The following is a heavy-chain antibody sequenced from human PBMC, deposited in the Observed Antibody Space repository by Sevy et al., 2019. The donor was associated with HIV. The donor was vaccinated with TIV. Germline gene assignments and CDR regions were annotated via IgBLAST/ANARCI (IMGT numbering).Heavy chain of an antibody. V-gene: IGHV3-11*01. Sequence: GGSLRLSCAASEFILSDYYMSWIRQAPGKGLEWLSYISGSDNTIYYADSVRGRFTISRDNTKNSLYLQMTSLRAEDTAVYYCARDHVKDGDLGDYYYYAMDVWGQGTTVTVSS. CDR3: ARDHVKDGDLGDYYYYAMDV. CDR1: EFILSDYY. D-gene: IGHD4-17*01. CDR2: ISGSDNTI. J-gene: IGHJ6*02.